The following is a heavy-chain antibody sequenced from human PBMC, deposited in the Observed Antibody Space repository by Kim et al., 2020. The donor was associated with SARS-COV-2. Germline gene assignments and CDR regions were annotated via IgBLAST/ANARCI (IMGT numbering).Heavy chain of an antibody. CDR3: ARVAGYSGGLDY. Sequence: RYARKFQGGVTVSRDTSASTGYMDLTRLTSDDTAVYYCARVAGYSGGLDYWGQGTLVTVSS. D-gene: IGHD2-15*01. V-gene: IGHV1-3*01. J-gene: IGHJ4*02.